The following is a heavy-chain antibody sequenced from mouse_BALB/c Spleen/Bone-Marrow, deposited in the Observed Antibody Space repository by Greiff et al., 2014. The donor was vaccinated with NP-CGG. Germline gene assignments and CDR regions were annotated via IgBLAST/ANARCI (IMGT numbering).Heavy chain of an antibody. CDR2: IYPGSGST. Sequence: GSELVRPGASVKLSCKASGYAFTSYWMHWVKQRHGQGLEWIGNIYPGSGSTNYDEKFKSKGTLTVDTSSSTAYMHLSSLTSEDSAVYYCTSWDYWGQGTTLTVSS. J-gene: IGHJ2*01. V-gene: IGHV1S22*01. CDR1: GYAFTSYW. CDR3: TSWDY.